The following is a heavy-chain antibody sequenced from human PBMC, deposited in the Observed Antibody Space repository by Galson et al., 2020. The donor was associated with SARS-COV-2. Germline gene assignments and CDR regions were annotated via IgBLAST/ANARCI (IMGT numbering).Heavy chain of an antibody. D-gene: IGHD3-10*01. V-gene: IGHV4-34*01. CDR1: GGSLSGSS. Sequence: SETLSLTCAVYGGSLSGSSWTWIRLSPEKGLEWIGEINIGGNTNYSPSLTSRVTVSIDTSKNQFSLNLRSVSAADTALYFCARGRRGVVPSPVLGVGPFYAYYYRDVGGKGTTVTVAS. CDR3: ARGRRGVVPSPVLGVGPFYAYYYRDV. J-gene: IGHJ6*03. CDR2: INIGGNT.